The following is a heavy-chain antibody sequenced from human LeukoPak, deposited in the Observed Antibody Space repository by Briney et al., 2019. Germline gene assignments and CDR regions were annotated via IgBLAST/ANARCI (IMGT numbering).Heavy chain of an antibody. CDR3: TVADSGSYGGAFDI. D-gene: IGHD1-26*01. CDR1: GYTFTSYY. Sequence: ASVKVSCKASGYTFTSYYMHWVRQAPGQGLEWMGWINPNSGGTNYAQKFQGWVTRTRDTSISTAYMELSRLRSDDTAVYYCTVADSGSYGGAFDIWGQGTMVTVSS. V-gene: IGHV1-2*04. CDR2: INPNSGGT. J-gene: IGHJ3*02.